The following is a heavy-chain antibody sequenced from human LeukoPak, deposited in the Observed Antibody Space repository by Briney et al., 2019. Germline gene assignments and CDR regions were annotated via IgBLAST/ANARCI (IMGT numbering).Heavy chain of an antibody. V-gene: IGHV4-31*03. CDR3: ARDQALTGPDY. Sequence: SQTLSLTCTVSGGSISSGGYYSSWIRQHPGKGLEWIGYIYYSGSTYYNPSLKSRVTISVDTSKNQFSLKLSSVTAADTAVYYCARDQALTGPDYWGQGTLVTVSS. CDR2: IYYSGST. D-gene: IGHD3-9*01. J-gene: IGHJ4*02. CDR1: GGSISSGGYY.